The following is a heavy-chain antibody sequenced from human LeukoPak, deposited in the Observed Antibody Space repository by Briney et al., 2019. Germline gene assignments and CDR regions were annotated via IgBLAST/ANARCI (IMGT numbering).Heavy chain of an antibody. V-gene: IGHV4-61*02. Sequence: PSETLSLTCTVSGGSISSGSYYGSWIRQPAGKGLEWIGRIYTSGSTNYNPSLKSRVTISVDTSKNQFSLKLSSVTAADTAVYYCARAGSSWYGGRHFDYWGQGTLVTVSS. CDR1: GGSISSGSYY. CDR2: IYTSGST. J-gene: IGHJ4*02. D-gene: IGHD6-13*01. CDR3: ARAGSSWYGGRHFDY.